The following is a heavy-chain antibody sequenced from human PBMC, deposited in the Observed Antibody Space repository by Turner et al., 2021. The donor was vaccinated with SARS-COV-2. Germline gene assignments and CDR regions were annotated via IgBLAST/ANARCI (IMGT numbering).Heavy chain of an antibody. J-gene: IGHJ6*02. D-gene: IGHD2-2*02. CDR3: AKNLIRHYQLLYPPNYYGMDV. Sequence: QVQLVESGGGVVQPGRSLRLSCAASGFTFSSYAMHWVRQAPGKGLEWVALISYDGSNKYYADSVKGRFTISRDNSKNTLYLQMNSLRAEDTAVYYCAKNLIRHYQLLYPPNYYGMDVWGQGTTVTVSS. V-gene: IGHV3-30-3*02. CDR2: ISYDGSNK. CDR1: GFTFSSYA.